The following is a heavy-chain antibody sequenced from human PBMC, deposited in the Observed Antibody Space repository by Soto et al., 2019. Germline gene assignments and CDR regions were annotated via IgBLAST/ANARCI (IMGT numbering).Heavy chain of an antibody. CDR1: GFVVTKNY. CDR2: IHAGGNS. Sequence: GSLRLSFTASGFVVTKNYMSWVRQAPGKGPEWVSIIHAGGNSYFADSVKGRFTISRDNSKNTLNLHMNNLRVEDTAVYYCVRDFTSWGQGTLVTVSS. J-gene: IGHJ4*02. V-gene: IGHV3-53*01. CDR3: VRDFTS.